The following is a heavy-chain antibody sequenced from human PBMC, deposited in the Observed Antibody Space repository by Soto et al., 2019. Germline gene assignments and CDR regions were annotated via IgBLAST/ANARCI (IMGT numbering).Heavy chain of an antibody. Sequence: GGSLRLSCAASGFTLSSYWMSWVRQAPGKGLEWVANIKQDGSEKYYVDSVKGRFTISRDNAKNSLYLQMNSLRAEDTAVYYCARDPGSDSLDVWGQGTTVTVSS. D-gene: IGHD3-10*01. CDR1: GFTLSSYW. V-gene: IGHV3-7*03. CDR3: ARDPGSDSLDV. J-gene: IGHJ6*02. CDR2: IKQDGSEK.